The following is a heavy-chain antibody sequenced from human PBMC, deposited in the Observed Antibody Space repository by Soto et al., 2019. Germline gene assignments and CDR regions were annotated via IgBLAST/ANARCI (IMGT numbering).Heavy chain of an antibody. CDR2: INPSGGST. Sequence: QVQLVQSGAEVKKPGASVKVSCKASGYTFTSYYMHWVRQAPGQGLEWMGIINPSGGSTSYAQKFQGSVTMTRDTSTSTVYMELSSLRSEDTAVYYCARAPPVYCSGGSCHGKGMDVWGQGTTVTVSS. V-gene: IGHV1-46*01. CDR1: GYTFTSYY. CDR3: ARAPPVYCSGGSCHGKGMDV. D-gene: IGHD2-15*01. J-gene: IGHJ6*02.